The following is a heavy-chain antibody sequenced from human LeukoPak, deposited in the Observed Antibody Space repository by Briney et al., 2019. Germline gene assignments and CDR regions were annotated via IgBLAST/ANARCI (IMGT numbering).Heavy chain of an antibody. Sequence: GASVKVSCKASGYTFTGYYMHWVRQAPGQGLEWMGWINPNSGGTNYAQKFQSRVTMTRDTSISTAYMELSRLRSDDTAVYYCARDVAGTAEPFDYWGQGTLVTVSS. CDR2: INPNSGGT. V-gene: IGHV1-2*02. CDR1: GYTFTGYY. CDR3: ARDVAGTAEPFDY. J-gene: IGHJ4*02. D-gene: IGHD6-19*01.